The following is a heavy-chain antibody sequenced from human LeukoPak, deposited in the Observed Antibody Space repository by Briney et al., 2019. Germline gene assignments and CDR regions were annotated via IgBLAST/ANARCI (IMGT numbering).Heavy chain of an antibody. Sequence: PSETLSLTCTVSGYPISSGYYWGWIRQPPGKGLEWIGSIYHSGSTYYNPSLKSRVTISVDTSKNQFSLKLSSVTAADTAVYYCARGGYSGYAHSNYWGQGTLVTVSS. D-gene: IGHD5-12*01. CDR3: ARGGYSGYAHSNY. J-gene: IGHJ4*02. V-gene: IGHV4-38-2*02. CDR2: IYHSGST. CDR1: GYPISSGYY.